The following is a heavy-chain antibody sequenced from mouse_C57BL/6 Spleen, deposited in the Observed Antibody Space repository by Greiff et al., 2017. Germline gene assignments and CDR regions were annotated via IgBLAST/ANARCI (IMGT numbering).Heavy chain of an antibody. CDR1: GYTFTDYE. V-gene: IGHV1-15*01. CDR3: TRERYYYGSSYTY. Sequence: QVQLQQSGAELVRPGASVTLSCKASGYTFTDYEMHWVKQTPVHGLEWIGAIDPETGGTAYNQKFKGKAILTADKSSSTAYMELRSLTSEDSAVYYCTRERYYYGSSYTYWGQGTLVTVSA. D-gene: IGHD1-1*01. J-gene: IGHJ3*01. CDR2: IDPETGGT.